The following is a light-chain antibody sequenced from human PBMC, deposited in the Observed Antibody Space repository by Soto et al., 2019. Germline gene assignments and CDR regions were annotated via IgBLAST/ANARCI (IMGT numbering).Light chain of an antibody. J-gene: IGKJ4*01. CDR2: DTS. V-gene: IGKV3-15*01. Sequence: EIVMTQSPATPPVSTGERATLSCRASQTVSSNLAWYQQKPGQAPRLLIYDTSTRATGIPARFSGSVSGTEFTLTISSLQSEDFAVYYCQQYNNWPPLTFGGGTKVDIK. CDR3: QQYNNWPPLT. CDR1: QTVSSN.